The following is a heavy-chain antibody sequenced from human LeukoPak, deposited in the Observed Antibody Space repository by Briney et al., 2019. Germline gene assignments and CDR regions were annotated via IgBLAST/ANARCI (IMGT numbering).Heavy chain of an antibody. CDR1: GVSISSYY. V-gene: IGHV4-59*01. CDR3: ARDRGDGYDYFWDY. J-gene: IGHJ4*02. Sequence: SETLSLTCTVSGVSISSYYWSWIRQPPGKGLEWIGYIYYTGSTNYNPSLKSRVTISVDTSKNQFSLKLSSVTAADTAVYYCARDRGDGYDYFWDYWGQGTLVTVSS. CDR2: IYYTGST. D-gene: IGHD5-12*01.